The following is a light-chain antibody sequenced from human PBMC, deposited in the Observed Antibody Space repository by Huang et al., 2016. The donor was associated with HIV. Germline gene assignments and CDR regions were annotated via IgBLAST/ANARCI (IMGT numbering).Light chain of an antibody. Sequence: EIVMTQSPATLSVSAGERATLSCWASQSVSSDLAWYQQKPGQAPRLLIHGASTRANGIPASFSGSGSGTEFTLTISNLQSEDFAVYYCQQYKNWPPLTFGGGTKVEIK. CDR1: QSVSSD. CDR2: GAS. J-gene: IGKJ4*01. CDR3: QQYKNWPPLT. V-gene: IGKV3-15*01.